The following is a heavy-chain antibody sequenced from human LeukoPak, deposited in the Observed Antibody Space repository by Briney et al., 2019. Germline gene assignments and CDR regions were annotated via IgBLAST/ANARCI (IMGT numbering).Heavy chain of an antibody. V-gene: IGHV3-21*01. J-gene: IGHJ4*02. D-gene: IGHD6-19*01. Sequence: GGSLRLSCAASGFTFSSYSMNWVRQAPGKGLEWVSSISSSSSYIYYADSVKGRFTISRDNAKNSLYLQMNSLRAEDTAVYYCATESQDSSGHDYWGQGTLVTVSS. CDR3: ATESQDSSGHDY. CDR2: ISSSSSYI. CDR1: GFTFSSYS.